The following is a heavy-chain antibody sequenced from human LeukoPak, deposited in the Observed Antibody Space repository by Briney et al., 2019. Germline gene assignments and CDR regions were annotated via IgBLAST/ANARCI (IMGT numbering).Heavy chain of an antibody. CDR1: GGSISSYY. CDR2: IYTSGST. CDR3: ARSTTNYNWSKVGAFDV. J-gene: IGHJ3*01. V-gene: IGHV4-4*07. D-gene: IGHD1-1*01. Sequence: PSETLSLTCTVSGGSISSYYWSWIRQPAGQGLEWIGRIYTSGSTNYNPSLKSRVTMSVDTSKNQFSLKLSSVTAADTAVYYCARSTTNYNWSKVGAFDVWGQGTMVTVSS.